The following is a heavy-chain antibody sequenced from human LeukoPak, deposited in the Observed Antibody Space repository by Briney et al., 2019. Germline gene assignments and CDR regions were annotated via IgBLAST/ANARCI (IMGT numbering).Heavy chain of an antibody. V-gene: IGHV1-46*01. CDR2: INPSGGST. D-gene: IGHD4-23*01. J-gene: IGHJ3*02. Sequence: ASVKVSCKASGYTFSGYYMHWVRQAPGQGLEWMGIINPSGGSTSYAQKFQGRVTVTRDMSTSTVYMELSSLRSEDTAVYSCARDLYGANSGAFDIWGQGTMVTVSS. CDR1: GYTFSGYY. CDR3: ARDLYGANSGAFDI.